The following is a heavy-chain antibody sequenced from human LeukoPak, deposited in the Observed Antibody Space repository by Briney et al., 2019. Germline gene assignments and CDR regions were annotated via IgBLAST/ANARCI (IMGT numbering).Heavy chain of an antibody. CDR3: AHKVNWNPSPRAFDI. J-gene: IGHJ3*02. D-gene: IGHD1-1*01. CDR1: GFSLSTSGVG. V-gene: IGHV2-5*02. Sequence: SGPTLVKPTQTLTLTCSFSGFSLSTSGVGVGWIRQPPGKALQWLALIYWDDDKRYSPSLKSRLTITKDTSKNQVVLTMTNMDPVDTATYYCAHKVNWNPSPRAFDIWGQGTMVTVSS. CDR2: IYWDDDK.